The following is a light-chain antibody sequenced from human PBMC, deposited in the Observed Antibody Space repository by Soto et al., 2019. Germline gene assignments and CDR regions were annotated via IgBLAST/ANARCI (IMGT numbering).Light chain of an antibody. CDR1: QSLVYSDGNTY. CDR2: KVS. Sequence: DVVMTQSPLSLPVTLGQPASISCRSTQSLVYSDGNTYLNWFHQRPGQSPRRLIYKVSNRDSGVPDRFSGSGSGTDLTLKMSRVEAEVVGVSYCMQHTHWSLLGPGTKVDIK. CDR3: MQHTHWSL. J-gene: IGKJ3*01. V-gene: IGKV2-30*01.